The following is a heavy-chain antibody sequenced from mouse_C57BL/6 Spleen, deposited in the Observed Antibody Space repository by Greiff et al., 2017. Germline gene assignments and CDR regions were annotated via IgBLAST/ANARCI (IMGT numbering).Heavy chain of an antibody. CDR2: INPNNGGT. CDR3: ARLTLITTVKGDYFDY. V-gene: IGHV1-26*01. D-gene: IGHD1-1*01. CDR1: GYTFTDYY. J-gene: IGHJ2*01. Sequence: EVQLQQSGPELVKPGASVKISCKASGYTFTDYYMNWVKQSHGKSLEWIGDINPNNGGTSYNQKFKGKATLTVDKSSSTAYMELRSLTSEDSAVYYCARLTLITTVKGDYFDYWGQGTTLTVSS.